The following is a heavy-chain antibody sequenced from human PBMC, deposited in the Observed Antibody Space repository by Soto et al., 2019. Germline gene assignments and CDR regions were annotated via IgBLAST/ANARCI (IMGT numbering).Heavy chain of an antibody. CDR2: ISGSGQTT. CDR3: AKDQRKPAIFGVVTLS. J-gene: IGHJ5*02. V-gene: IGHV3-23*01. CDR1: GFTFSRFA. D-gene: IGHD3-3*01. Sequence: SLRLSCAGSGFTFSRFAMSWVRQVPGKGLDWVSAISGSGQTTYYADSVKGRFTVSRDNSNNTLYLQMNSLRAEDTAVYYCAKDQRKPAIFGVVTLSWGQGXLVTVYS.